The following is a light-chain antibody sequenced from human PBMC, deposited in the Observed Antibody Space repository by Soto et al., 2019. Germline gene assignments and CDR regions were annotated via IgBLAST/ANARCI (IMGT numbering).Light chain of an antibody. CDR1: QSVNNNY. Sequence: EIVLTQSRGTLSLSRGERATLSCRASQSVNNNYLAWYQQKPGQAPRLLIYGASSRATGIPDRFSGSGSGTDFTLTISRLEPEDFAVYYCQQYGSSPALTFGGGTKVDIK. CDR3: QQYGSSPALT. CDR2: GAS. J-gene: IGKJ4*01. V-gene: IGKV3-20*01.